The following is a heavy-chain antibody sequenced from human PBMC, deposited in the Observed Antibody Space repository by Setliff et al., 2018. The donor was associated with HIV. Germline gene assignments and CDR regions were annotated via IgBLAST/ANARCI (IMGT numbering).Heavy chain of an antibody. V-gene: IGHV3-13*01. CDR1: GFAFSDYD. D-gene: IGHD6-6*01. J-gene: IGHJ6*02. CDR3: TRESNGHTSSHYYFGLDV. Sequence: PGGSLRLSCATSGFAFSDYDFHWVRQVTGEGLEWVSAIGTGGDTYYADSVKGRFTISRENAKNSLYLQMNNVRAGDTAVYYCTRESNGHTSSHYYFGLDVWGQGTTVTVSS. CDR2: IGTGGDT.